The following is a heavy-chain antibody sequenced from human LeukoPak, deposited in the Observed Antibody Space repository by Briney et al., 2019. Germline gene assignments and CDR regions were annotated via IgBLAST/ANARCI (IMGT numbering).Heavy chain of an antibody. CDR3: TTPGDTAMPNFDY. CDR2: IRSKANSYAT. V-gene: IGHV3-73*01. D-gene: IGHD5-18*01. J-gene: IGHJ4*02. CDR1: GFTFSGSA. Sequence: GGSLRLSCAASGFTFSGSAMHWVRQASGKGLEWVSRIRSKANSYATVYAASVKGRFTISRGDSKNTAYLQVNSLKTEDTAVYYCTTPGDTAMPNFDYWGQGTLVTVSS.